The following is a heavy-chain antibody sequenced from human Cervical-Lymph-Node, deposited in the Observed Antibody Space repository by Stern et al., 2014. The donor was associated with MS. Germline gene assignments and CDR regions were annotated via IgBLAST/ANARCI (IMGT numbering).Heavy chain of an antibody. J-gene: IGHJ2*01. CDR3: ARGVTAVTNYVPNWCFDL. CDR2: VYYSGIT. CDR1: GGSITNRDY. V-gene: IGHV4-39*02. Sequence: QLQLQESGPGLVKPSETLSLTCTVSGGSITNRDYWGWIRQSPGKGLEWIGSVYYSGITYYRPSLKSRATISIDTPRNQSFLRLTSGTATDTAVYFCARGVTAVTNYVPNWCFDLWGRGTLVTVSS. D-gene: IGHD4-11*01.